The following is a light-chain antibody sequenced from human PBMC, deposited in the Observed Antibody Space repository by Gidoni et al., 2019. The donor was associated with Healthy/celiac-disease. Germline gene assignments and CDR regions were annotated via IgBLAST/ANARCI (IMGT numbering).Light chain of an antibody. CDR3: CSYAGSSTYV. J-gene: IGLJ1*01. CDR1: SSDVGSYNL. V-gene: IGLV2-23*01. Sequence: QSALTQPASLSGSPGQSITISCTGTSSDVGSYNLFSWYQQHPGKAPKLMIYEGSKRPSGVSNRFSGSKSSNTASLTISGLQAEDEADYYCCSYAGSSTYVFGTGTKVTVL. CDR2: EGS.